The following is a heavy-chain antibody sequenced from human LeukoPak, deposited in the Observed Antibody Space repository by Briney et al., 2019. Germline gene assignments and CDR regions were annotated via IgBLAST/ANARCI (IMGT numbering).Heavy chain of an antibody. Sequence: ASVKVSCKASGYTFTSYAMHWVRQAPGQRLEWMGWINAGNGDTKYSQKFQGRVTMTRNTSISTAYMELSSLRSEDTAVYYCAREMDNWFDPWGQGTLVTVSS. CDR1: GYTFTSYA. D-gene: IGHD2-8*01. CDR3: AREMDNWFDP. J-gene: IGHJ5*02. V-gene: IGHV1-3*01. CDR2: INAGNGDT.